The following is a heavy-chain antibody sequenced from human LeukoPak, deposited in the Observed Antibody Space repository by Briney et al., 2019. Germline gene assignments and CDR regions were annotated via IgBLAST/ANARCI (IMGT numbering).Heavy chain of an antibody. J-gene: IGHJ4*02. V-gene: IGHV3-30-3*01. CDR2: ISYDGSNK. Sequence: QPGRSLRLSCAASGFTFSSYAMHWVRQAPGKGLEWVAVISYDGSNKYYADSVKGRFTISRDNSKNTLYLQMNSLRAEDTAVYYCASTMDCSGGSCYSYFDYWGQGTLVTVSS. CDR1: GFTFSSYA. D-gene: IGHD2-15*01. CDR3: ASTMDCSGGSCYSYFDY.